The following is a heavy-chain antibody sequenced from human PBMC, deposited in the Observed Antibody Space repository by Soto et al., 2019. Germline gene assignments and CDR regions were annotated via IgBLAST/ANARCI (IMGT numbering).Heavy chain of an antibody. V-gene: IGHV1-69*06. CDR3: AREGFSGSYFAY. J-gene: IGHJ4*02. CDR1: GYTFSDYA. Sequence: QVQLVQSGAEVKKPGSSMKVSCRASGYTFSDYAISWVRQAPGQGLEWMGGIVPIFATANYAQKFQGRVTITADKSTSTTYMELSSLISEDAAVYFCAREGFSGSYFAYWCQGTLVTVSS. CDR2: IVPIFATA. D-gene: IGHD1-26*01.